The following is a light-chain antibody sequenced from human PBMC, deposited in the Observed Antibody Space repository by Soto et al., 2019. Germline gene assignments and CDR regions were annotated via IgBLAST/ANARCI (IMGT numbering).Light chain of an antibody. CDR2: DAS. CDR3: HNLPPLT. CDR1: QDITNY. J-gene: IGKJ4*01. V-gene: IGKV1-33*01. Sequence: DIQMTQPPSSLSASVGDRVSIACQASQDITNYLNWCQQKPGKAPNLLIYDASNLETGVPSRFSGSESGTDFTFTISSLQPEDIATYKYHNLPPLTFGGGTKVDIK.